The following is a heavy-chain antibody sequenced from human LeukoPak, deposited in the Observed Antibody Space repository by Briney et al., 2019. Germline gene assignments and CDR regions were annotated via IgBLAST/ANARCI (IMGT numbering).Heavy chain of an antibody. V-gene: IGHV3-30-3*01. CDR3: AKDRGVYGGNKYYFDY. D-gene: IGHD4-23*01. CDR2: ISYDGSNK. J-gene: IGHJ4*02. Sequence: GGSLRLSCAASGFTFSSYAMHWVRQAPGKGLEWVAVISYDGSNKYYADSVKGRFTISRDNSKNTLYLQMNSLRAEDTAVYYCAKDRGVYGGNKYYFDYWGQGTLVTVSS. CDR1: GFTFSSYA.